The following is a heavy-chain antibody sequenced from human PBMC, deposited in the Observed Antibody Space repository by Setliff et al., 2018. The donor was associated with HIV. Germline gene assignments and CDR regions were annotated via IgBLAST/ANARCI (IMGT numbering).Heavy chain of an antibody. Sequence: GASVKVSCKASGGTFRGFGISWVVQAPGQGLEWMGQIIPIFGTPRYAQKFQGRVTITADESTSTVYMELSSLRSEDTAVYYCARDCVTRGAYYYYYYMDVWGKGTTVTVSS. J-gene: IGHJ6*03. D-gene: IGHD7-27*01. CDR3: ARDCVTRGAYYYYYYMDV. V-gene: IGHV1-69*13. CDR1: GGTFRGFG. CDR2: IIPIFGTP.